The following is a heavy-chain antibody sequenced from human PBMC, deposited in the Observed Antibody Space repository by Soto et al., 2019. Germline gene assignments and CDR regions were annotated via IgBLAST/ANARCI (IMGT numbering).Heavy chain of an antibody. J-gene: IGHJ6*02. Sequence: QVQLVESGGGVVQPGRSLRLSCAASGFNFSSYAMHWVRQAPGKGLEWVAVISYDGSNKYYADSVKGRFTISRDNSKNTLYLQMNSLRAEDTAVYYCCELVVAATNYYYGMDVWGQGTTVTVSS. V-gene: IGHV3-30-3*01. CDR2: ISYDGSNK. D-gene: IGHD2-15*01. CDR3: CELVVAATNYYYGMDV. CDR1: GFNFSSYA.